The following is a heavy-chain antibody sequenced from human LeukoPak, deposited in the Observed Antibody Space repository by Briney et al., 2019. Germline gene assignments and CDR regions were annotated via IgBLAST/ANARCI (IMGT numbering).Heavy chain of an antibody. CDR2: INTDGSST. V-gene: IGHV3-74*01. Sequence: PGGSLRLSCAASGFTFTTYWMHWVRQAPGKGLVWVSHINTDGSSTSYADSVKGRFAISRDNAKNTLYLQMNSLRPEDTAVYYCARRDSGSYSVYWGQGTLVTVSS. D-gene: IGHD3-10*01. J-gene: IGHJ4*02. CDR3: ARRDSGSYSVY. CDR1: GFTFTTYW.